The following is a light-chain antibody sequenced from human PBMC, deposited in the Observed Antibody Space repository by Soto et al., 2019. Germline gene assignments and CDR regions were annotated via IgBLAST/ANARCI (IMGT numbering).Light chain of an antibody. V-gene: IGKV4-1*01. CDR2: WAS. Sequence: DIVMTQSPDSLAVSLGERATINCKSSQSLLYRYNSKDFLAWYQQKPGQPPKLLIYWASARESGVPDRFSGSGSGTDFTLTISSLQAEDVAVYYCQQYYSSPLTFGGGTKVEIK. J-gene: IGKJ4*01. CDR1: QSLLYRYNSKDF. CDR3: QQYYSSPLT.